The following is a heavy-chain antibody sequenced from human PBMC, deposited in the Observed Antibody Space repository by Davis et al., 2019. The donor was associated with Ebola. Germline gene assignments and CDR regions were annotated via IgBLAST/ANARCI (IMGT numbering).Heavy chain of an antibody. CDR3: ARTNYDILTGYSDN. Sequence: ASVKVSCKASGYTFTGYDINWVRQATGQGLEWMGWINPNSGNTGYAQKFQGRVTMTRENSISTAYMELSSLRSEDTAVYYCARTNYDILTGYSDNWGQGTLVTVSS. D-gene: IGHD3-9*01. CDR2: INPNSGNT. J-gene: IGHJ4*02. V-gene: IGHV1-8*01. CDR1: GYTFTGYD.